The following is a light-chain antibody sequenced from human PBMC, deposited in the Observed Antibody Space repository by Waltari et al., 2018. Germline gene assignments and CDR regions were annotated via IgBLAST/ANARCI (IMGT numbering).Light chain of an antibody. Sequence: EIVLTRSPAVLSLSPGERATLSCRASQSVGSYLAWYQQKPGQAPRLLIFDVFNRASGIPARFSGSGSGTEFTLTISSLDPEDFAVYYCQERSKWPAITFGQGTRLEIK. J-gene: IGKJ5*01. CDR3: QERSKWPAIT. CDR1: QSVGSY. CDR2: DVF. V-gene: IGKV3-11*01.